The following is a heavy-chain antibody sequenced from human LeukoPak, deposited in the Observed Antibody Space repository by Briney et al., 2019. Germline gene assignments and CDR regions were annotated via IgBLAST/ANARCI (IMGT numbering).Heavy chain of an antibody. CDR1: GGSISSGSCY. V-gene: IGHV4-61*02. J-gene: IGHJ5*02. D-gene: IGHD4-17*01. CDR3: ARDTQNDYGDLNWFDP. CDR2: IYTSGST. Sequence: SQTLPLTCTVSGGSISSGSCYWSWIRQPAGKGLEWIGRIYTSGSTNYNPSLKSRVTISLDTSKNQFSLKLSSVTAADTAVYYCARDTQNDYGDLNWFDPWGQGTLVTVSS.